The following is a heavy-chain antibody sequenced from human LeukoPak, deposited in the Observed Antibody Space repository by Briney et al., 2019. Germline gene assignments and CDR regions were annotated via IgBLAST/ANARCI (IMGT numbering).Heavy chain of an antibody. V-gene: IGHV4-34*01. J-gene: IGHJ6*03. CDR3: ARRRAYYGSGSRYYYMDV. CDR1: GLTFSSHG. CDR2: INHSGST. Sequence: GSLRLSCAASGLTFSSHGMNWVRQAPGKGLEWIGEINHSGSTNYNPSLKSRVTISVDTSKNQFSLKLSSVTAADTAVYYCARRRAYYGSGSRYYYMDVWGKGTTVTISS. D-gene: IGHD3-10*01.